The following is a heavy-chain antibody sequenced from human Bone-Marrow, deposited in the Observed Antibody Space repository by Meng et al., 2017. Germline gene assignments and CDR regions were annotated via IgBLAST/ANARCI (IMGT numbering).Heavy chain of an antibody. D-gene: IGHD1-26*01. Sequence: LSLTCAASGFTFSAYWMNWVRQAPGKGLEWVANIKQDGSEKYYVDSVKGRFTISRDNAKNSLYLQMNGLRAEDTAVYYCARCDEDYSGNYPDVFDIWGQGTMVTVSS. CDR3: ARCDEDYSGNYPDVFDI. CDR1: GFTFSAYW. V-gene: IGHV3-7*01. J-gene: IGHJ3*02. CDR2: IKQDGSEK.